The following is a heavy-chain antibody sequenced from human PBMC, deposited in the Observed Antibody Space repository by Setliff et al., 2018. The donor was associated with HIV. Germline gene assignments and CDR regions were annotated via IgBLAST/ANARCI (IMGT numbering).Heavy chain of an antibody. CDR1: GYTFTSYD. D-gene: IGHD1-26*01. CDR3: ARASYLNYGMDV. V-gene: IGHV1-8*02. J-gene: IGHJ6*02. Sequence: GASVKVSCKASGYTFTSYDINWVRQATGQGLEWMGWMNPNSGNTGYAQKFQGRVTMTRNTSISTAYMELSSLRSEDTAVYYCARASYLNYGMDVWGQGTAVTVSS. CDR2: MNPNSGNT.